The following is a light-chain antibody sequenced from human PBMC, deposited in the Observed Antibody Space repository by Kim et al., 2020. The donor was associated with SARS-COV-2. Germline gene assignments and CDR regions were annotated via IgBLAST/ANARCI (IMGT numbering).Light chain of an antibody. J-gene: IGLJ3*02. Sequence: SYELTQPPSVSVSPGQTATITCSGDALPKQYAYCFQQKPGQAPVLVIYEDTQRPSGIPERFSGSTSGTTVTLTISRVRAEDEADYYCQSADSSDTFWVFG. V-gene: IGLV3-25*03. CDR1: ALPKQY. CDR3: QSADSSDTFWV. CDR2: EDT.